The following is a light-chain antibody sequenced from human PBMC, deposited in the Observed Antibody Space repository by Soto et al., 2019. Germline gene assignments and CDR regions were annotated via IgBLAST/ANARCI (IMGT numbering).Light chain of an antibody. Sequence: EIVLMQSPGTLSLSPGERATLSCRASQSFSSSYLAWYQQKPGQAPRLLIYGASSRATGIPDRFSGSGSGTDFTLIISRLEPEDSAVYYCQQYGRSLTFGGGTKVEIK. J-gene: IGKJ4*01. V-gene: IGKV3-20*01. CDR2: GAS. CDR1: QSFSSSY. CDR3: QQYGRSLT.